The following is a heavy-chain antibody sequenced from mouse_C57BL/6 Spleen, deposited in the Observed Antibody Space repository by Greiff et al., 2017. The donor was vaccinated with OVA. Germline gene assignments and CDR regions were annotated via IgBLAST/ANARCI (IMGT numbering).Heavy chain of an antibody. CDR3: ARRANWGTYFDY. Sequence: VQLQQPGAELVKPGASVKLSCKASGYTFTSYWMQWVKQRPGQGLEWIGEIDPSDSYTTYNQKFKGKATLTVDTSSSTAYMQLSSLTSEDSAVYYCARRANWGTYFDYWGQGTTLTVSS. CDR1: GYTFTSYW. D-gene: IGHD4-1*01. V-gene: IGHV1-50*01. CDR2: IDPSDSYT. J-gene: IGHJ2*01.